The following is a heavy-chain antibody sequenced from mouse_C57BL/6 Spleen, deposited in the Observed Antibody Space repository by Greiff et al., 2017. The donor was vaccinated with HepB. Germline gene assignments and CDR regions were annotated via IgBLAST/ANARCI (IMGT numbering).Heavy chain of an antibody. CDR3: ARSYYYGSSYWYFDV. CDR1: GFTFGDYG. CDR2: ISSGSSTI. V-gene: IGHV5-17*01. Sequence: EVQRVESGGGLVKPGGSLKLSCAASGFTFGDYGMHWVRQAPEKGLEWVAYISSGSSTIYYADTVKGRFTISRDNAKNTLFLQMTSLRSEDTAMYYCARSYYYGSSYWYFDVWGTGTTVTVSS. J-gene: IGHJ1*03. D-gene: IGHD1-1*01.